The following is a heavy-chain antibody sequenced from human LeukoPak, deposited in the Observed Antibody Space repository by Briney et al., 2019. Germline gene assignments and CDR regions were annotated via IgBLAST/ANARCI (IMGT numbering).Heavy chain of an antibody. V-gene: IGHV1-18*01. CDR1: GYSFTTYG. CDR3: ARVGRIAAAGTGCWFDP. Sequence: ASVKVSCKASGYSFTTYGISWVRQAPGQGLEWMGWISANNNNTDNVQKLQGRVTMTTDTSTSTAYMGLRSLRSDDTAVYYCARVGRIAAAGTGCWFDPWGQGTLVTVSS. CDR2: ISANNNNT. D-gene: IGHD6-13*01. J-gene: IGHJ5*02.